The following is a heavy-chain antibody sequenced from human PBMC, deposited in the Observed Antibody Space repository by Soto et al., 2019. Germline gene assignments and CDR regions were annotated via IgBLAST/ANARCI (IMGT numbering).Heavy chain of an antibody. Sequence: LRLSCAASGFTFNSYAMSWVRQAPGKGLEWVSAITSSGENTDYANAVKGRFTISRDNSKNTLYVQLSRLTAEETAVYYCAKDLRPHYSSESYYMRSFDSWGQGTLVTVSS. CDR1: GFTFNSYA. CDR2: ITSSGENT. J-gene: IGHJ4*02. V-gene: IGHV3-23*01. D-gene: IGHD3-10*01. CDR3: AKDLRPHYSSESYYMRSFDS.